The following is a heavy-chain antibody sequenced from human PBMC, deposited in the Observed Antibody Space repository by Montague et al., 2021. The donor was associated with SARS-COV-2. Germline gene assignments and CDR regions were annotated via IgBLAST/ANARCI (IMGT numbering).Heavy chain of an antibody. CDR2: IYHSGGT. J-gene: IGHJ4*02. Sequence: SETLSLTCSVSGYSISSGYYWGWIRQPPGKGLGWIGNIYHSGGTYYSPSLKSRVTVSVDTSKNQFSLRLSSVTAADTAVYYCARWYYGSGSYPHWGQGTLVTVSS. D-gene: IGHD3-10*01. V-gene: IGHV4-38-2*01. CDR3: ARWYYGSGSYPH. CDR1: GYSISSGYY.